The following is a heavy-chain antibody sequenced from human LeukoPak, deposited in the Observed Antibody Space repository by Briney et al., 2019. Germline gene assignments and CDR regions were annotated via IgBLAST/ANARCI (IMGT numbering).Heavy chain of an antibody. V-gene: IGHV3-11*01. CDR3: AKDPRNDMIVVVTEYYFDY. D-gene: IGHD3-22*01. J-gene: IGHJ4*02. Sequence: GGSLRLSCAASGFTFSDYYMSWIRQAPGKGLEWVSYISSSGSTIYYADSVKGRFTISRDNSKNTLYLQMNSLRAEDTAVYYCAKDPRNDMIVVVTEYYFDYWGQGTLVTVSS. CDR2: ISSSGSTI. CDR1: GFTFSDYY.